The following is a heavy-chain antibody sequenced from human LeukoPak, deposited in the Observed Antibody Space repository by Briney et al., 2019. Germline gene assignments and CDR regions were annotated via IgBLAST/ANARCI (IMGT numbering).Heavy chain of an antibody. J-gene: IGHJ5*02. D-gene: IGHD4-11*01. CDR3: AKGSYSNYDDWFDP. CDR1: GYTFTSYG. V-gene: IGHV1-18*01. CDR2: ISAYNGNT. Sequence: ASVKVSCKASGYTFTSYGISWVRQAPGQGLEWMGWISAYNGNTNYAQKLQGRVTMTTDTSTSTAYMELRSLRSDDTAVYYCAKGSYSNYDDWFDPWGQGTLVTVSS.